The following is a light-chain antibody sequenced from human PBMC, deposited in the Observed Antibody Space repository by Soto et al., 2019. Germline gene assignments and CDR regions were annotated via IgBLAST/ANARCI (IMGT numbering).Light chain of an antibody. CDR3: SSNTVSSIRYV. Sequence: QSALTQPASVSGSPGQSITISCSGTTSDIGAYNYVSWFQQHPGKAPKPIIYEVSSRPSGVSNRFSGSKSGNTASLTISGLQAEDEAVYCCSSNTVSSIRYVFGTGTKVTVL. V-gene: IGLV2-14*01. J-gene: IGLJ1*01. CDR1: TSDIGAYNY. CDR2: EVS.